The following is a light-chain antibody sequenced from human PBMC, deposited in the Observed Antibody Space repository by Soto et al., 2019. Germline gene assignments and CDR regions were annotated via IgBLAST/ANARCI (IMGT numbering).Light chain of an antibody. CDR2: GAS. Sequence: IVLTQSPATLSVSPGDTATLSCRANQSVSSNLAWYQQKPGQAPRLPIYGASTRATAIPARFSGSGSGTEFTLNITSLQSEDIAVYYCQQYDTWLVWTFGQGTKVDIK. CDR3: QQYDTWLVWT. J-gene: IGKJ1*01. CDR1: QSVSSN. V-gene: IGKV3-15*01.